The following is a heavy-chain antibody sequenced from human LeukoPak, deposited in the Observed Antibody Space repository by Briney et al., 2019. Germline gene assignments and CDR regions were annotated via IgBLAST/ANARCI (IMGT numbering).Heavy chain of an antibody. J-gene: IGHJ4*02. CDR2: IYYNGNT. D-gene: IGHD3-3*01. CDR3: ARVLGMYDFWSGYLDY. CDR1: GGSISSSSYY. Sequence: SETLSLTCTVSGGSISSSSYYWGWIRQPPGKALEWIGTIYYNGNTYFNPSLKSRVTISVDTSKNQFSLKLSSVTAADTAVYYCARVLGMYDFWSGYLDYWGQGTLVTVSS. V-gene: IGHV4-39*07.